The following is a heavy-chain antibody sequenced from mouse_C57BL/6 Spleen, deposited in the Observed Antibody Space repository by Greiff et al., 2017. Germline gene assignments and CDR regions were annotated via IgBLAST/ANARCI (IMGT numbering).Heavy chain of an antibody. J-gene: IGHJ4*01. CDR2: ISSGGDYI. CDR1: GFTFSSYA. Sequence: EVQVVESGEGLVKPGGSLKLSCAASGFTFSSYAMSWVRQTPEKRLEWVAYISSGGDYIYYADTVKGRFTISRDNARNTLYLQMSSLKSEDTAMYYCTRAGGSSSYAMDYWGQGTSVTVSS. CDR3: TRAGGSSSYAMDY. V-gene: IGHV5-9-1*02. D-gene: IGHD1-1*01.